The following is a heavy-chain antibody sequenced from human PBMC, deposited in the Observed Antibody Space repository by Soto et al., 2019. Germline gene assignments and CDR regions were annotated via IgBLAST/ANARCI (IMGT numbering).Heavy chain of an antibody. CDR3: TRNGGDYYYGMDV. D-gene: IGHD3-10*01. Sequence: GESLKISCAASGFTFSGSAMHWVRQASGKGLEWVGRIRSKANSYATAYAASVKGRFTISRDDSKNTAYLQMNSLKTEDTAVYHCTRNGGDYYYGMDVWGQGTTVTVSS. V-gene: IGHV3-73*01. J-gene: IGHJ6*02. CDR1: GFTFSGSA. CDR2: IRSKANSYAT.